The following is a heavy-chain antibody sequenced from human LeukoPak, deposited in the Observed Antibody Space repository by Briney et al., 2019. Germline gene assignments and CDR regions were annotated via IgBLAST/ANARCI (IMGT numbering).Heavy chain of an antibody. Sequence: ASVKVSCKASGYTFTDYYMHWVRQAPGQGLEWMGWINPNSGGTNYAQKFQGRVTMTRDTSISTAYMELSRLRSDDTAMYYCARTNSGYDSKYYYYYYMDVWGKGTTVTVSS. CDR3: ARTNSGYDSKYYYYYYMDV. J-gene: IGHJ6*03. CDR1: GYTFTDYY. D-gene: IGHD5-12*01. CDR2: INPNSGGT. V-gene: IGHV1-2*02.